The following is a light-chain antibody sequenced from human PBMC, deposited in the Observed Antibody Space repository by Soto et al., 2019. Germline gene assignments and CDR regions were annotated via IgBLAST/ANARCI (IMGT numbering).Light chain of an antibody. J-gene: IGKJ2*01. V-gene: IGKV1-39*01. CDR2: AAS. CDR1: QSISTY. CDR3: QQTYNLPRT. Sequence: DVQMTQSPSSLSASVGDKVTITCRASQSISTYLNWYQQKPGKAPKLLIYAASSLQSGVPSRFSGTGSGTDFTLAINRLQPEDFATYYCQQTYNLPRTFGQGTKLEIK.